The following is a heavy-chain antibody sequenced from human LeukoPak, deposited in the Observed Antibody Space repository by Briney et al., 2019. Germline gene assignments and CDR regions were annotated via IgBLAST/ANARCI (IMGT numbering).Heavy chain of an antibody. D-gene: IGHD2-2*01. CDR1: GFTFSSYS. J-gene: IGHJ4*02. CDR2: IIRSSSYI. CDR3: ARAAGGYCSSTSCSAFDY. Sequence: GGSRRLSCAASGFTFSSYSMNWVRQAPGKGLEWVSSIIRSSSYIYYADSVKGRFTISRDNAKNSLYLQMNSLRAEDTAVYYCARAAGGYCSSTSCSAFDYWGQGTLVTVSS. V-gene: IGHV3-21*01.